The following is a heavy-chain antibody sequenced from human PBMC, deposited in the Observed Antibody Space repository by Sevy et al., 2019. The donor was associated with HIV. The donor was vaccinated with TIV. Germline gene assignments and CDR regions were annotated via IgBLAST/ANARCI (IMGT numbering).Heavy chain of an antibody. J-gene: IGHJ3*02. D-gene: IGHD2-2*01. Sequence: ASGKVSCKASGGTFSSYAISWVRQAPGQGLEWMGGIIPIFGTANYAQKFQGRVTITADESTSTAYMELSSLRSEDTAVYYCAGADIVVVPAADPDGAFDIWGQGTMVTVSS. CDR2: IIPIFGTA. CDR1: GGTFSSYA. V-gene: IGHV1-69*13. CDR3: AGADIVVVPAADPDGAFDI.